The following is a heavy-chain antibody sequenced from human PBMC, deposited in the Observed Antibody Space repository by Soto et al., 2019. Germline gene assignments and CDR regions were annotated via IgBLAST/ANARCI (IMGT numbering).Heavy chain of an antibody. J-gene: IGHJ4*02. CDR1: GFTFGGYG. D-gene: IGHD3-3*01. V-gene: IGHV3-33*01. CDR3: AREVGGHAGLQGRFDY. Sequence: QVQLVESGGGVVQPGRSLRLSCAASGFTFGGYGMHWVRQAPGKGLEWVAIIWYDGSDTSYADSVKGRFTISRDNSKNTLYLQMNSLRAEDTAVYYCAREVGGHAGLQGRFDYWGQGTPVTVSS. CDR2: IWYDGSDT.